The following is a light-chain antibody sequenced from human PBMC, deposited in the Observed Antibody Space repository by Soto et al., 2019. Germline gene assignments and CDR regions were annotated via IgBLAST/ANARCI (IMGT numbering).Light chain of an antibody. Sequence: EVVMTQSPATLSVSPGERVTLSCMARQSINAHLAWYQQKPGQAPRLLIHVAYTRATGIPARFSGSGFGTEYILTISSLQYESVAVYDCQQYNTWLWTFGQGNKVEIQ. CDR2: VAY. V-gene: IGKV3-15*01. CDR3: QQYNTWLWT. CDR1: QSINAH. J-gene: IGKJ1*01.